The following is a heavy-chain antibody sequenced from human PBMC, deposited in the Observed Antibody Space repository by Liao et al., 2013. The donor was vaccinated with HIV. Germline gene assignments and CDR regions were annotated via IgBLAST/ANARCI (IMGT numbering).Heavy chain of an antibody. J-gene: IGHJ6*03. CDR2: IYISGST. Sequence: QVQLQESGPGLVKPSETLSLTCTVSGGSISSYYWSWIRQPAGKGLEWIGRIYISGSTNYNPSLRSRVSMSVDTSKNQFSLKLSSVTAADTAVYYCARDLWLGYSYDPDEHYMDVWGKGTTVTVSS. D-gene: IGHD5-18*01. V-gene: IGHV4-4*07. CDR3: ARDLWLGYSYDPDEHYMDV. CDR1: GGSISSYY.